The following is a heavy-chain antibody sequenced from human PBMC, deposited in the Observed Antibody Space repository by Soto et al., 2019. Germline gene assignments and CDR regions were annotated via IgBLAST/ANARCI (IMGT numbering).Heavy chain of an antibody. J-gene: IGHJ6*02. Sequence: PSETLSLTCAVSGGSISTSTYYWGWIRQPPGKGLEWIGYIYYSGSTNYNPSLKSRVTISVDTSKNQFSLKLSSVTAADTAVYYCARHPSRRYYDSSGYYYPLVYGMDVWGQGTTVTVSS. CDR3: ARHPSRRYYDSSGYYYPLVYGMDV. CDR2: IYYSGST. V-gene: IGHV4-61*05. D-gene: IGHD3-22*01. CDR1: GGSISTSTYY.